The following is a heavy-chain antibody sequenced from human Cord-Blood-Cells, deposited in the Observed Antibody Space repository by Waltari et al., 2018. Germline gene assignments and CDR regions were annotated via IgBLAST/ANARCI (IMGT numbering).Heavy chain of an antibody. CDR1: GFTFSSYA. V-gene: IGHV3-30-3*01. J-gene: IGHJ6*02. CDR3: ARGGDYVTYYYYGMDV. Sequence: QVQLVESGGGEVQPGRSLRLSCAASGFTFSSYAMHWVRQAPGKGLEWVAVISYDGSNKYYADSVKGRFTISRDNSKNTLYLQMNSLRAEDTAVYYCARGGDYVTYYYYGMDVWGQGTTVTVSS. CDR2: ISYDGSNK. D-gene: IGHD4-17*01.